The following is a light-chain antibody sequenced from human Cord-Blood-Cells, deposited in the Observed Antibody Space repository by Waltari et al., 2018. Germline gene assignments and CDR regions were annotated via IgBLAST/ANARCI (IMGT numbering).Light chain of an antibody. CDR1: QSVSSY. J-gene: IGKJ1*01. CDR3: QQRSNWPWT. V-gene: IGKV3-11*01. CDR2: DAS. Sequence: DIVLTQSPATLFLSPGARATLSCRASQSVSSYLAWYQQKPGQAPRLLIYDASNRATGIPARFSGSGSGTDFTLTISSLEPEDFAVYYCQQRSNWPWTFGQGTKVEIK.